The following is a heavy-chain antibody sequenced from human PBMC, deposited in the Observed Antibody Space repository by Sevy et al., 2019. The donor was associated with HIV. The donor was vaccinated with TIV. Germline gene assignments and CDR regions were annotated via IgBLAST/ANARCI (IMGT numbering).Heavy chain of an antibody. D-gene: IGHD2-2*01. Sequence: GGSLRLSCNASGITFSTSVMNWVRQSPDRGLEWVSSISGDTYYTHYADSMGGRFIVSRDNAKNSLFLEMNSLTVEDTAVYYCTRASLLGYCSTTSCYYAFDIWGPLIVVTVSS. CDR2: ISGDTYYT. CDR1: GITFSTSV. CDR3: TRASLLGYCSTTSCYYAFDI. V-gene: IGHV3-21*01. J-gene: IGHJ3*02.